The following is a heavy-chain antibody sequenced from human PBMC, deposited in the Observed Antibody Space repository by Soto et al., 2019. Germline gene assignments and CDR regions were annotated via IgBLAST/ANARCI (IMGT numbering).Heavy chain of an antibody. Sequence: GASVKVSCKASGYTFTSYAMHWVRQAPGQRLEWMGWINAGNGNTKCSQKFQGRVTITKDTSASTAYMELSSLRSEDTAVYYCARGRGNYDFWSGPEPDAFNIWGQGTMVTVSS. J-gene: IGHJ3*02. V-gene: IGHV1-3*01. D-gene: IGHD3-3*01. CDR1: GYTFTSYA. CDR3: ARGRGNYDFWSGPEPDAFNI. CDR2: INAGNGNT.